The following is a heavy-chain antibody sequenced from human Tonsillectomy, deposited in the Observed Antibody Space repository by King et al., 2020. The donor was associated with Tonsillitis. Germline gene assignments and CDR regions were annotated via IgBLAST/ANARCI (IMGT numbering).Heavy chain of an antibody. CDR3: ARDGGGSVTMIVVVITGGMDV. CDR2: ISYDGSNK. V-gene: IGHV3-30*04. D-gene: IGHD3-22*01. Sequence: VQLVESGGGVVQPGRSLRLSCAASGFTFSSYAMHWVRQAPGKGLERVAVISYDGSNKYYADSVKGRFTISRDNSKNTLYLQMNSLRAEDTAVYYCARDGGGSVTMIVVVITGGMDVWGQGTTVTVSS. CDR1: GFTFSSYA. J-gene: IGHJ6*02.